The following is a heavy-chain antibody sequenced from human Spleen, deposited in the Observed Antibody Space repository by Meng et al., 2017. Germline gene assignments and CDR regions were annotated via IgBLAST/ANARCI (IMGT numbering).Heavy chain of an antibody. J-gene: IGHJ4*02. CDR3: AKDRTPAKQQLDFYFDC. V-gene: IGHV3-23*01. CDR2: ISASGSST. CDR1: GFTFSSYA. Sequence: GGSLRLSCAASGFTFSSYAMTWVRQAPGKGLEWVSTISASGSSTKYADSMKGRFTITRDNSKNILYLQMNSLRAEDTAVYYCAKDRTPAKQQLDFYFDCWGQGNLVTVSS. D-gene: IGHD6-13*01.